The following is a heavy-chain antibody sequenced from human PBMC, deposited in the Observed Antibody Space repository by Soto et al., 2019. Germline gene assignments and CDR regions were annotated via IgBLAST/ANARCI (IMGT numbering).Heavy chain of an antibody. CDR1: GFTVSSNY. V-gene: IGHV3-66*01. Sequence: GGSLRLSCAASGFTVSSNYMSWVRQAPGKGLEWVSVIYSGGSTYYADSVKGRFTISRDNSKNTLYLQMNSLRAEDTAVYYCAREIEGPYYDILTGPRNYFDYWGQGTLVTVSS. J-gene: IGHJ4*02. CDR3: AREIEGPYYDILTGPRNYFDY. CDR2: IYSGGST. D-gene: IGHD3-9*01.